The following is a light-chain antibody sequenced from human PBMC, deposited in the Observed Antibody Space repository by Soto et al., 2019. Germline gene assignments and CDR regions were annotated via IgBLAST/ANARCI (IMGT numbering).Light chain of an antibody. CDR1: QSVSSGY. CDR2: GAS. CDR3: QQYGSSGT. J-gene: IGKJ1*01. Sequence: EIVLTQSPATLSLSPGDGATLSCRASQSVSSGYLAWYQQKPGQAPRLLIYGASNRATGIPDRFSGSGSGTDFTLTISRLEPEDFAVYYCQQYGSSGTFGQGTKVDIK. V-gene: IGKV3-20*01.